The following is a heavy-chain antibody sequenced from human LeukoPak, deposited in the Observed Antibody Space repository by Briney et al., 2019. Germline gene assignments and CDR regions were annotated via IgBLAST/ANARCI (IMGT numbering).Heavy chain of an antibody. CDR3: ARIYDPWSSYHSDY. J-gene: IGHJ4*02. V-gene: IGHV5-51*01. Sequence: GESLKISCKGSGYSFSSYWIAWVRQMPGKGPEWMGIISPVDSDIRYSPSFQGQVIISVDKSIYTAYLQWSSLRASDTAMYYCARIYDPWSSYHSDYWGQGTLVTVSS. D-gene: IGHD3-3*01. CDR2: ISPVDSDI. CDR1: GYSFSSYW.